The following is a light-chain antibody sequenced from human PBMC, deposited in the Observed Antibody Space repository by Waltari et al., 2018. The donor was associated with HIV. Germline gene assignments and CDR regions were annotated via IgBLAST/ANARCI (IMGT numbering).Light chain of an antibody. CDR1: QSVSSNY. J-gene: IGKJ1*01. CDR3: QQYDGSPPWT. Sequence: EIVLTQSPGTLSLSPGERATLSCRASQSVSSNYLAWYQQKPGQAPRILIYATSSRATGIPDRFSGSGSGTDSTLSISRLEPEDFAVYYCQQYDGSPPWTFGQGTKVEIK. CDR2: ATS. V-gene: IGKV3-20*01.